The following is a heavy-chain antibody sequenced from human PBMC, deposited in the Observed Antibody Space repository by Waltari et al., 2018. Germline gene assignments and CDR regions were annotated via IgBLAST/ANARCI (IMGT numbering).Heavy chain of an antibody. CDR1: GYSISSGYY. CDR2: IYHSGST. CDR3: ARHELRFLEWLPYNWFDP. V-gene: IGHV4-38-2*01. J-gene: IGHJ5*02. D-gene: IGHD3-3*01. Sequence: QVQLRESGPGLVKPSETLSLTCAVSGYSISSGYYWGWIRQPPGKGLEWIGSIYHSGSTYYNPSLKSRVTISVDTSKNQFSLKLSSVTAADTAVYYCARHELRFLEWLPYNWFDPWGQGTLVTVSS.